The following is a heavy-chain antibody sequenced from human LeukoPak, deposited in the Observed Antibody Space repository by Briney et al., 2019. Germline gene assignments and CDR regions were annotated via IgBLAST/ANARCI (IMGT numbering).Heavy chain of an antibody. CDR1: GFTFSSYG. CDR2: ISYDGSNK. J-gene: IGHJ4*02. CDR3: AKHAPAPIDY. Sequence: GGSLRLSCAASGFTFSSYGMHWVRQAPGKGLEWVAVISYDGSNKYYADSVEGRFTISRDNSKNTLYLQMNSLRAKDTAVYYCAKHAPAPIDYWGQGTLVTVSS. V-gene: IGHV3-30*18.